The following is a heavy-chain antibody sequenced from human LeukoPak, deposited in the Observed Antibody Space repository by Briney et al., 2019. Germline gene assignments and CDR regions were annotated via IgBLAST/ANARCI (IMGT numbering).Heavy chain of an antibody. J-gene: IGHJ6*02. Sequence: PGGSLRLSCAASGFTFSSYSMNWVRKAPGKGLEGVSSISSSSSYIYYADSVKGRFTISRDNAKNSLYLQMNSLRAEDTAVYYRARRLYSSGYYYGMDVWGQGTTVTVSS. D-gene: IGHD5-18*01. CDR2: ISSSSSYI. CDR1: GFTFSSYS. CDR3: ARRLYSSGYYYGMDV. V-gene: IGHV3-21*01.